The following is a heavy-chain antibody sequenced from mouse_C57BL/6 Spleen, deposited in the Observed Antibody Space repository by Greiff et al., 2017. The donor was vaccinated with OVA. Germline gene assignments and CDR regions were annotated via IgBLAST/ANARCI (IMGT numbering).Heavy chain of an antibody. CDR2: ISYSGST. J-gene: IGHJ3*01. CDR1: GYSITSGYD. Sequence: VQLKESGPGMVKPSQSLSLTCTVTGYSITSGYDWHWIRHFPGNKLEWMGYISYSGSTNYNPSLKSRISITHDTSKNHFFLKLNSVTTEDTATYYCARSYDYDSFAYWGQGTLVTVSA. V-gene: IGHV3-1*01. D-gene: IGHD2-4*01. CDR3: ARSYDYDSFAY.